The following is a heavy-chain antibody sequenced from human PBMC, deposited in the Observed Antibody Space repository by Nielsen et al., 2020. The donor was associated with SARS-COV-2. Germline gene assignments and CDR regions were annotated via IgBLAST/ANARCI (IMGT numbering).Heavy chain of an antibody. J-gene: IGHJ4*02. V-gene: IGHV3-9*01. Sequence: SLKISCAASGFTFDDYAMHWVRQAPGKGLEWVSGISWNSGSIGYADSVKGRFTISRDNSKNTLYLQMNSLRAEDTAVYYCARFRGTINSSDYWGQGTLVIVSS. CDR2: ISWNSGSI. CDR1: GFTFDDYA. CDR3: ARFRGTINSSDY. D-gene: IGHD1-26*01.